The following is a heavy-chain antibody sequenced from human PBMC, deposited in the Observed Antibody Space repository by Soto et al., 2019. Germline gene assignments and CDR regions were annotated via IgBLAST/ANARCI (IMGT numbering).Heavy chain of an antibody. Sequence: QVQLVQSGAEVQKPGASVKVSCKASGYPFGGYAIGWVRQAPGQGLEWMGWVSAPTGDSGYAQRVQGRVTLTTETSTSTAYMELRGLRSDDTAVYYCARPSTSYGDYGWSLAYWGQGTLVTVSS. J-gene: IGHJ4*02. CDR3: ARPSTSYGDYGWSLAY. V-gene: IGHV1-18*01. CDR1: GYPFGGYA. D-gene: IGHD4-17*01. CDR2: VSAPTGDS.